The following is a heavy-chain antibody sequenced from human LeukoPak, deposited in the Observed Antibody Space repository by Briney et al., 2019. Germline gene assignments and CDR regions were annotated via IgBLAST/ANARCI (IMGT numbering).Heavy chain of an antibody. CDR3: VCGPIVVVVAATTFDY. Sequence: ASVQVSCKVSGYTLTELSMHWVRQAPGKGLEWMGGFDPEDGETIYAQKFQGRVTMTEDTSTDTAYMELSSLRSEDTAVYYCVCGPIVVVVAATTFDYWGQGTLVTVSS. V-gene: IGHV1-24*01. CDR2: FDPEDGET. D-gene: IGHD2-15*01. CDR1: GYTLTELS. J-gene: IGHJ4*02.